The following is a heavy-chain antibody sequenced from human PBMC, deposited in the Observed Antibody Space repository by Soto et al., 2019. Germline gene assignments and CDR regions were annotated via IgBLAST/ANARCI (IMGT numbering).Heavy chain of an antibody. CDR2: VYTGGTA. CDR3: ARDLRLVGCGEFDL. V-gene: IGHV3-53*04. CDR1: GFTFSNYY. Sequence: EVQLVESGGGLVQPGGSLRLSCAASGFTFSNYYMSWVRQAPGKGLEWVSVVYTGGTAYYSDSVRGLFTISRHNSNHTPCLPMNALSPEDTAVYYCARDLRLVGCGEFDLWGRGTLVAVAS. D-gene: IGHD3-10*01. J-gene: IGHJ2*01.